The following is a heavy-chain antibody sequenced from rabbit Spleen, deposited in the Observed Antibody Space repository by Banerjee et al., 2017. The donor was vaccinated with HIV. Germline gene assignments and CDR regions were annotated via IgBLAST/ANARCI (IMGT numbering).Heavy chain of an antibody. Sequence: EESGGGLVKPGGTLTLTCKASGIDFNYDDYMCWVRQPPGKGLEWIACVGSGSTYSATWATGRFTISKTSSTTVTLQMTSLTAADTATYFCARDEVYAGYAGFGYATLHYFDLWGQGTLVTVS. CDR2: VGSGST. CDR1: GIDFNYDDY. J-gene: IGHJ4*01. V-gene: IGHV1S40*01. CDR3: ARDEVYAGYAGFGYATLHYFDL. D-gene: IGHD7-1*01.